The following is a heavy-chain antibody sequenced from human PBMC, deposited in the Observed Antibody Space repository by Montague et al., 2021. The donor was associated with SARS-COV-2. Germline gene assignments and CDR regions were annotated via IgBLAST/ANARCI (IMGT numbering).Heavy chain of an antibody. V-gene: IGHV4-59*01. Sequence: SETLSLTCTVSGGSISSYYWSWIRQPPGKGLEWIGYIYYSGSTSYNPSLKSRVTISVVTSKNQFSLKLSSVTAADTAVYYCARHPLGYCSSTSCYVGWGQGTLVTVSS. CDR3: ARHPLGYCSSTSCYVG. J-gene: IGHJ4*02. CDR1: GGSISSYY. D-gene: IGHD2-2*01. CDR2: IYYSGST.